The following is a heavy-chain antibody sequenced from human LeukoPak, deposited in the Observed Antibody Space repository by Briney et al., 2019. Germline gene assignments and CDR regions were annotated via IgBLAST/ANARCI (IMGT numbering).Heavy chain of an antibody. D-gene: IGHD2-2*01. CDR3: ARSGEPDIVVVPAAPNWGSFDY. J-gene: IGHJ4*02. CDR2: ISSSSSNI. Sequence: PGGSLRLSCAASGFTFSSYSMNWVRQAPGKGLEWVSYISSSSSNIYYADSVKGRFTISRHNAKNSLYPQMTSLIAEDTAVYYCARSGEPDIVVVPAAPNWGSFDYWGQGTLVTVSS. CDR1: GFTFSSYS. V-gene: IGHV3-48*04.